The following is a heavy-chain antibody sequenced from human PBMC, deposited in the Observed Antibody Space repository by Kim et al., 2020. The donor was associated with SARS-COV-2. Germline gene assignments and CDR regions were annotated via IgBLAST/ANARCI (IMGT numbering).Heavy chain of an antibody. Sequence: ASVKVSCKASGYTFTSYAMHWVRQAPGQRLEWMGWINAGNGNTKYSQKFQGRVTITRDTSASTAYMELSSLRSEDTAVYYCARDGGHFVSSWTHFDYWGQGTLVTVSS. CDR1: GYTFTSYA. CDR2: INAGNGNT. V-gene: IGHV1-3*01. CDR3: ARDGGHFVSSWTHFDY. D-gene: IGHD6-13*01. J-gene: IGHJ4*02.